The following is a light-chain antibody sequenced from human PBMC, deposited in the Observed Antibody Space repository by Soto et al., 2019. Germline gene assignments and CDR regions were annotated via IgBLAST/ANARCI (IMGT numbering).Light chain of an antibody. CDR3: CSFAGSYTSYV. CDR2: DVT. V-gene: IGLV2-11*01. J-gene: IGLJ1*01. CDR1: SSDVGGYNY. Sequence: SVLTQPRSVSGSPGQSVTISCTGTSSDVGGYNYVSWYQQHPGKAPKLMIYDVTKRLSGVPDRFSGSKSGNTASLTISGLQAEDEADYYCCSFAGSYTSYVFGTGTKV.